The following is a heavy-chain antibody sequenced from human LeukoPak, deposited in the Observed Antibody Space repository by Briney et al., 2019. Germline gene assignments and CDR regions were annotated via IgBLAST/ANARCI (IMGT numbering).Heavy chain of an antibody. CDR2: ISYDGSDK. Sequence: GGPLRLSCAASGFTFSNSAMHWVRQAPGKGLEWVAVISYDGSDKYYADSVKGRFIISRDNSKNTLYLQMNGLRAEDTAVYYCAKHDYGDYAFFDYWGQGTLVTVSS. CDR3: AKHDYGDYAFFDY. CDR1: GFTFSNSA. V-gene: IGHV3-30*18. D-gene: IGHD4-17*01. J-gene: IGHJ4*02.